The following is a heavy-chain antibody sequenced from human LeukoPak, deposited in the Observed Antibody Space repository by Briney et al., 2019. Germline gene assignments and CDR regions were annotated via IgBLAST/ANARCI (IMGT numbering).Heavy chain of an antibody. V-gene: IGHV4-34*01. J-gene: IGHJ4*02. CDR1: GGSFSGYY. Sequence: SETLSLTCAVYGGSFSGYYWSWIRQPPGKGLEWIGEINHSGSTNYNPSLKSRVTISVDTSKNQFSLKLSSVTAADTAVYYCARPRPYSGSYRDWGQGTLVTVSS. D-gene: IGHD1-26*01. CDR2: INHSGST. CDR3: ARPRPYSGSYRD.